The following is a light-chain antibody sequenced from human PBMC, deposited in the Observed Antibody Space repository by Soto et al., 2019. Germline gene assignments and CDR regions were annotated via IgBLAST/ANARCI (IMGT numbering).Light chain of an antibody. CDR1: SSSIGTNT. CDR2: TDH. J-gene: IGLJ2*01. Sequence: QSVLTQPPSASGTPGQRVTISCSGSSSSIGTNTVNWYRQVPGTAPTLLIYTDHQRPAGVPDRFSGSKSGTSASLAISWLQSEDEADYYCAAWDGSLNVVLFGGGTKLTVL. V-gene: IGLV1-44*01. CDR3: AAWDGSLNVVL.